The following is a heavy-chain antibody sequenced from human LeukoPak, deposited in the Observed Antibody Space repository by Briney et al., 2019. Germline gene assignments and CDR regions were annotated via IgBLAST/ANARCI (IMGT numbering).Heavy chain of an antibody. V-gene: IGHV1-3*01. J-gene: IGHJ4*02. CDR3: ASSGVVTDFDY. CDR2: INAGNGNT. Sequence: GASVTVSKASGYTFTSYAMHWVRQAPGQRLEWMGWINAGNGNTKYSQKFQGRVTITRDTSASTAYMELSSLRSEDTAVYYCASSGVVTDFDYWGQGTLVTVSS. D-gene: IGHD4-23*01. CDR1: GYTFTSYA.